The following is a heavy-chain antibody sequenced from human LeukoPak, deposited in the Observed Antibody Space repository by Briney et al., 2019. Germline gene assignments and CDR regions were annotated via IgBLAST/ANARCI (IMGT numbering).Heavy chain of an antibody. CDR1: GFTFSRYS. J-gene: IGHJ3*02. D-gene: IGHD3-9*01. CDR3: ARDYDILTGYHAFDI. V-gene: IGHV3-20*04. CDR2: INWSGGST. Sequence: GGSLRLSCAASGFTFSRYSMNWVRQAPGKGLEWVSGINWSGGSTGYADSVKGRFTISRDNAKNSLYLQMNSLRAEDTALYYCARDYDILTGYHAFDIWGQGTMVTVSS.